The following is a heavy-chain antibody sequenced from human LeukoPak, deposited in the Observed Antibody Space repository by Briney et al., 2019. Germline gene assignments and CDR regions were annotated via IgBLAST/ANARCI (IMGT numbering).Heavy chain of an antibody. CDR1: AFTFSTYA. Sequence: YPGGSLRLSCAASAFTFSTYAMNWFRQAPGKGLEWVSAISADGGYTYYADSVKGRFTMSRDNSKNTLFLQMTTLRADDTAVYYCAKAGMGQYGPGAPTWGQGTLVTVSS. J-gene: IGHJ4*02. D-gene: IGHD1-26*01. CDR3: AKAGMGQYGPGAPT. V-gene: IGHV3-23*01. CDR2: ISADGGYT.